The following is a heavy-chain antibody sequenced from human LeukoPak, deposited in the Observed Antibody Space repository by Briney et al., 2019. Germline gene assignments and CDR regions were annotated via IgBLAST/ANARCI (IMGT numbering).Heavy chain of an antibody. Sequence: GGSLRLSCAASGFIFSSYWMSWVRQAPGKGLEWVAHIKQDGSEKYYVDSVKGRFTISRDNAKNSLYLQMSNLRAEDTAVYYCARGKRGYSFGDYWGQGTLVTVSS. CDR1: GFIFSSYW. V-gene: IGHV3-7*01. D-gene: IGHD5-18*01. CDR3: ARGKRGYSFGDY. J-gene: IGHJ4*02. CDR2: IKQDGSEK.